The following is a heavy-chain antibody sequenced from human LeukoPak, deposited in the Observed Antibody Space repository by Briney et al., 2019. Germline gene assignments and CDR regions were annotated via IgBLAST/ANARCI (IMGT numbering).Heavy chain of an antibody. CDR2: IYYTGGT. CDR3: ARDRSSWYRGLDY. V-gene: IGHV4-59*12. CDR1: GGSISNYY. Sequence: PSETLSLTCTISGGSISNYYWSWIRQTPGKGLEWIGYIYYTGGTDYNPSLKSRDTMSVDTSKNQFSLKLSSVTAADTAVYYCARDRSSWYRGLDYWGQGTLVTVSS. D-gene: IGHD6-13*01. J-gene: IGHJ4*02.